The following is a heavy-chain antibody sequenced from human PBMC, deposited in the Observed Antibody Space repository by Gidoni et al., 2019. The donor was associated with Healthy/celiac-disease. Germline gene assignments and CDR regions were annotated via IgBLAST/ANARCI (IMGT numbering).Heavy chain of an antibody. CDR3: ARSRGYSGYDWGY. V-gene: IGHV3-7*03. CDR1: GFTFSSYW. J-gene: IGHJ4*02. CDR2: IKQDGSEK. D-gene: IGHD5-12*01. Sequence: VQLVESGGGLVQPGGSLRLSCAASGFTFSSYWMSWVRQAPGKGLEWVANIKQDGSEKYYVDSVKGRFTISRDNAKNSLYLQMNSLRAEDTAVYYCARSRGYSGYDWGYWGQGTLVTVSS.